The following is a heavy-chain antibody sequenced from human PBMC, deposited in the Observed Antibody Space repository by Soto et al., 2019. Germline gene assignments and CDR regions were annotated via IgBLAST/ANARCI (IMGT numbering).Heavy chain of an antibody. CDR3: ARGGDYDFWSGYYIGYYYYYMDV. V-gene: IGHV3-48*01. CDR2: ISSSSSTI. D-gene: IGHD3-3*01. J-gene: IGHJ6*03. Sequence: GGSLRLSCAASGFTFSSYSMNWVRQAPGKGLEWVSYISSSSSTIYYADSVKGRFTISGDNAKNSLYLQRNSLIAEDTAVYYCARGGDYDFWSGYYIGYYYYYMDVWGKGTTVTVSS. CDR1: GFTFSSYS.